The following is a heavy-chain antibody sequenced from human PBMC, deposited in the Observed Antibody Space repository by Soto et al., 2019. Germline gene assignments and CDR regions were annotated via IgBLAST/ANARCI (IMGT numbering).Heavy chain of an antibody. CDR3: ARDSNWSSDY. J-gene: IGHJ4*02. D-gene: IGHD1-1*01. CDR1: GFTFSGYN. CDR2: IKSDSSGT. Sequence: EVQLVESGGGLVQPGGSLRLSCAASGFTFSGYNINWVRQAQGKGLEWISCIKSDSSGTWYADSVKGRFTMSRDNAKNSLYLKMNSLRDEDTAVYFCARDSNWSSDYWGQGTLVAVSS. V-gene: IGHV3-48*02.